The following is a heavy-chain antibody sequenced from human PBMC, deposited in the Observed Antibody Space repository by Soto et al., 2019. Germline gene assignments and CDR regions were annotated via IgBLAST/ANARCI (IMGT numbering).Heavy chain of an antibody. CDR3: ARRTTECSTSCLNYFDY. J-gene: IGHJ4*02. Sequence: SETLSLTCTVSGGSISSSSYYWGWIRQPPGKGLEWIGSIYYSGSTYYNPSLKSRVTISVDTSKNQFSLKLSSVTAADTAVYYCARRTTECSTSCLNYFDYWGQGTLVTVSS. CDR1: GGSISSSSYY. CDR2: IYYSGST. D-gene: IGHD2-2*01. V-gene: IGHV4-39*01.